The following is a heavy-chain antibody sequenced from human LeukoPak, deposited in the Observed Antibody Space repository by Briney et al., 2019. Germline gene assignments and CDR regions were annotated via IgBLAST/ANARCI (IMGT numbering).Heavy chain of an antibody. J-gene: IGHJ4*02. CDR3: ARGGGYSYGYPLTFDY. CDR2: IYYSGST. V-gene: IGHV4-59*08. CDR1: GGSISSYY. D-gene: IGHD5-18*01. Sequence: SETLSLTCTVSGGSISSYYWSWIRQPPGKGLEWIGYIYYSGSTNYNPSLKSRVTISVDTSKNQFSLKLSSVTAADTAVYYCARGGGYSYGYPLTFDYWGQGTLVTVSS.